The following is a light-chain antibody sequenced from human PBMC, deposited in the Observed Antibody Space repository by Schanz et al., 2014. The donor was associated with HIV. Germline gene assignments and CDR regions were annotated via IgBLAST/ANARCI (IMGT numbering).Light chain of an antibody. Sequence: EIVLTQSPGSLSLSPGGRATLSCGASQRLSSSYLAWYQQKRDQPPRLVIYGASTRATGIPARFSGSGSGTEFTLTISSLQSEDFAVYYCQQYGSSLPTFGQGTKVEIK. V-gene: IGKV3-20*01. J-gene: IGKJ1*01. CDR3: QQYGSSLPT. CDR2: GAS. CDR1: QRLSSSY.